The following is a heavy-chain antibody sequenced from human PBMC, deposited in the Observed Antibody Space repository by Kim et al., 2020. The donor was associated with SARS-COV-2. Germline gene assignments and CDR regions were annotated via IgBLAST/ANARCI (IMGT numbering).Heavy chain of an antibody. J-gene: IGHJ4*02. D-gene: IGHD2-2*01. CDR2: ISYDGSNK. Sequence: GGSLRLSCAASAFIFSSYGMHWVRQAPGKGLEWVAVISYDGSNKYYADSVKGRFTISRDNSKNTLYLQMNSLRTEDTTVYYCAKGWFSGGGTRAADYWGQGTLVTVSS. CDR1: AFIFSSYG. V-gene: IGHV3-30*18. CDR3: AKGWFSGGGTRAADY.